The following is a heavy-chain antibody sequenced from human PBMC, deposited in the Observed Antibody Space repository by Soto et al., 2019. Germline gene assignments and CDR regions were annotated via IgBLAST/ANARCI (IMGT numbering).Heavy chain of an antibody. CDR2: IIPMFGTT. V-gene: IGHV1-69*06. CDR1: GGTYP. Sequence: QMQLVQSGAEVKKPGSSVKVSCEASGGTYPISWVRQAPGQGLEWMGSIIPMFGTTNYAQNFQGRVALTADKSTNTAYLELSSLRSEDTAVYFCASKGAAASWPHGFDMWGQGTMVTVSS. J-gene: IGHJ3*02. D-gene: IGHD2-2*01. CDR3: ASKGAAASWPHGFDM.